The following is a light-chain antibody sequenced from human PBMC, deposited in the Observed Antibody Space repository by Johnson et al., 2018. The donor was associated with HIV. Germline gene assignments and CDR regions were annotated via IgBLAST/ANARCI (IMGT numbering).Light chain of an antibody. J-gene: IGLJ1*01. Sequence: QAVLTQPPSVSAAPGQTVTISCSGSSSNIGNNYVSWYQQLPGTAPKLLIYENNKRPSGIPDRFSGSKSGTSATLGITGLQTGDEADYYCGTWDSSLSAFYYVFGTGTKVTVL. CDR3: GTWDSSLSAFYYV. CDR1: SSNIGNNY. V-gene: IGLV1-51*02. CDR2: ENN.